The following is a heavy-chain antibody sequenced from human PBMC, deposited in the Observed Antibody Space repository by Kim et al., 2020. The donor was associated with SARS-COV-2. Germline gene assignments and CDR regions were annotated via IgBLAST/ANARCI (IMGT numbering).Heavy chain of an antibody. Sequence: TYYADSVKGRFTISRDNSKNTLYLQMNSLRAEDTAVYYCARVGFSYMFDYWGQGTLVTVSS. V-gene: IGHV3-66*01. J-gene: IGHJ4*02. CDR2: T. CDR3: ARVGFSYMFDY. D-gene: IGHD5-18*01.